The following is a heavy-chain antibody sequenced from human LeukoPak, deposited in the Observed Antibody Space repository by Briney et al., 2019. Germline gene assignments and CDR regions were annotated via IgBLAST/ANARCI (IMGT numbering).Heavy chain of an antibody. CDR3: ARHIKSSYWFDP. J-gene: IGHJ5*02. V-gene: IGHV4-39*01. CDR1: GGSISSSTYY. Sequence: SETLSLTCTVPGGSISSSTYYWGWIRQPPGKGLEWIGSIYYSGSTYYSPSLKSRVTISVDTSKNQFSLKLSSVTAAGTAVYYCARHIKSSYWFDPWGQGTLVTVSS. D-gene: IGHD1-14*01. CDR2: IYYSGST.